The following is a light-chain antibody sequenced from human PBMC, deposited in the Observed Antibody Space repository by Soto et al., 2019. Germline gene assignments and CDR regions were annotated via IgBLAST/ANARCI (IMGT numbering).Light chain of an antibody. J-gene: IGKJ1*01. CDR2: GAS. CDR1: QSVSSSY. V-gene: IGKV3-20*01. CDR3: QQYGSSPWT. Sequence: EIVLTQSPGTLSLSPGERATLSCRASQSVSSSYLAWYQQKPGQAPRLPIYGASSRATGIPDRFSGSGSGTDFTLTISRLEPEDFAVYYCQQYGSSPWTFGQGTKADIK.